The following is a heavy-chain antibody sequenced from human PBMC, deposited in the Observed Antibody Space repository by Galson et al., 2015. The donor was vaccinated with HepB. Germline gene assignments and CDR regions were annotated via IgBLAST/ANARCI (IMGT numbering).Heavy chain of an antibody. D-gene: IGHD4-17*01. J-gene: IGHJ4*02. CDR2: ISSSSTYT. Sequence: SLRLSCAASGFTFSDYYMSWIRQAPGKGLEWVSYISSSSTYTNYADSVKGRFTISRDNARNSLYLQMNSLRAEDTAVYYCARVADSDYGDHAHFDSWGLGILVTVSS. CDR3: ARVADSDYGDHAHFDS. CDR1: GFTFSDYY. V-gene: IGHV3-11*06.